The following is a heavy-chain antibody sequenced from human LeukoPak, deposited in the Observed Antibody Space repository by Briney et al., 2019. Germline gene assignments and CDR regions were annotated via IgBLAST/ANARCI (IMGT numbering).Heavy chain of an antibody. CDR3: ARGLTTVVFDF. J-gene: IGHJ4*02. CDR2: IYYSGKT. Sequence: SQTLSLTCTVSGGSITSGGFYWNWIRQNPGKGLEWTGNIYYSGKTYYKPSLKGRVTISLDTSKNQLSLRLNSVTAADTAVYYCARGLTTVVFDFWGRGTLVSVSS. V-gene: IGHV4-31*03. CDR1: GGSITSGGFY. D-gene: IGHD4-23*01.